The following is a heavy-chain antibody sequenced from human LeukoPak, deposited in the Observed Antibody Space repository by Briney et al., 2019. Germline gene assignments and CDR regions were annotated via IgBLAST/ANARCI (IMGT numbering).Heavy chain of an antibody. CDR2: INPNSGGT. CDR3: AGIANGYGDLDY. CDR1: GYTFTGYY. V-gene: IGHV1-2*02. J-gene: IGHJ4*02. D-gene: IGHD4-17*01. Sequence: ASVKVSCKASGYTFTGYYMYWVRQAPGQGLEWMGWINPNSGGTNYAQKFQGRVTMTRDTSISTAYMELSRLRSDDTAVYYCAGIANGYGDLDYWGQGTLVTVSS.